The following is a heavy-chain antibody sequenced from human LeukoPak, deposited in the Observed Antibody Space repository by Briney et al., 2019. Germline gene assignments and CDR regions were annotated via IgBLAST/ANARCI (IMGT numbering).Heavy chain of an antibody. J-gene: IGHJ4*02. CDR2: IYYSGST. V-gene: IGHV4-39*01. D-gene: IGHD2/OR15-2a*01. CDR1: GGSISTSSSY. Sequence: SETLSLTCTVFGGSISTSSSYWGWIRQPPGKGLEWIGSIYYSGSTYYNPSLKSRVTISVDTSKNQFSLKLRSVTAADTAVYYCARQASCDSATCNPFDYWGQGTLVTVSS. CDR3: ARQASCDSATCNPFDY.